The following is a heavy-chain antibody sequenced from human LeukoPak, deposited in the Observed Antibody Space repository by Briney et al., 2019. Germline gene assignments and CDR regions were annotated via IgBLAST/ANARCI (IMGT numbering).Heavy chain of an antibody. CDR3: ARRGYWGITIFGVVIIDMDV. J-gene: IGHJ6*03. D-gene: IGHD3-3*01. CDR1: GGSISSSSYY. CDR2: IYYSGST. V-gene: IGHV4-39*01. Sequence: SETLSLTCIVSGGSISSSSYYWGWIRQTPGKGLEWIGSIYYSGSTYYNPSLKSRVTISVDTSKNQFSLKLSSVTAADTAVYYCARRGYWGITIFGVVIIDMDVWGKGTTVTVSS.